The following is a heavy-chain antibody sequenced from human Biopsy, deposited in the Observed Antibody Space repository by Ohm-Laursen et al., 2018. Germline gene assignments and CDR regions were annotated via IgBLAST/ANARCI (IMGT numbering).Heavy chain of an antibody. CDR3: ARTPRDSFWSGSYKRGLWFDP. V-gene: IGHV4-59*01. J-gene: IGHJ5*02. D-gene: IGHD3-3*01. CDR2: VYNGGIT. Sequence: SETLSLTCSVSGGSIISYYWTWIRQPPGKGLEWIGHVYNGGITNYNPSLKSRVTISKDTSKNQFSLQVNSVTAADTAVYYCARTPRDSFWSGSYKRGLWFDPWGQGTRVIVSS. CDR1: GGSIISYY.